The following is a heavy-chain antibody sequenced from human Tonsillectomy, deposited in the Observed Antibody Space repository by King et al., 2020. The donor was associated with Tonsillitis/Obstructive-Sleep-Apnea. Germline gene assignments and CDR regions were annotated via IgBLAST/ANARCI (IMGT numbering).Heavy chain of an antibody. V-gene: IGHV3-48*03. J-gene: IGHJ6*03. CDR2: ISTSGLTI. CDR1: GFTFSNYE. D-gene: IGHD3-3*01. CDR3: ARGNYAFWSGYYPDLNYYYYMDV. Sequence: VQLVESGGGLVQPGGSLRLSCAASGFTFSNYEMNWVRQAPGKGLEWVSYISTSGLTIYYADSVKGRFTISRDNAKNSLYLQMNSLRAEDTAVYYCARGNYAFWSGYYPDLNYYYYMDVWGKGTTVTVSS.